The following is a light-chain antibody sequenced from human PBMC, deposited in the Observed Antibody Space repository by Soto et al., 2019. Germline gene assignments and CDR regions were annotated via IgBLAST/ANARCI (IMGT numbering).Light chain of an antibody. V-gene: IGKV3-20*01. CDR1: QSVSSY. CDR2: GAS. J-gene: IGKJ1*01. CDR3: QQYGSSPPWT. Sequence: EIVLTQSPGTLSLSPGERATLSCRASQSVSSYLAWYQQKPGQAPRLLIYGASSTATGIPDRFSGSGSGTDFTLTISRLEPEDFAVYYCQQYGSSPPWTFGQGTKVEIK.